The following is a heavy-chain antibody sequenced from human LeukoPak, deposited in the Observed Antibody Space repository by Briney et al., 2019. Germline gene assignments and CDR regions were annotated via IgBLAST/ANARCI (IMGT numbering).Heavy chain of an antibody. J-gene: IGHJ6*02. CDR1: GGTFSSYA. Sequence: GASVKVSCRASGGTFSSYAISWVRQAPGQGLEWMGRITPILGIANYAQKFQGRVTITADKSTSTAYMELSSLRSEDTAVYYCARESGANSSSEYYYYYYGMDVWGQGTTVTVSS. CDR3: ARESGANSSSEYYYYYYGMDV. V-gene: IGHV1-69*04. D-gene: IGHD6-6*01. CDR2: ITPILGIA.